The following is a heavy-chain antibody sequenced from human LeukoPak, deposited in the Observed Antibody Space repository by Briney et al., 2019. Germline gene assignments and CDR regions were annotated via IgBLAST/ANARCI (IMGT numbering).Heavy chain of an antibody. CDR3: KWEPKY. Sequence: PGGSLRLSCAASGFTVNNKCMSWVRQAPGKGLDWVSVIYGGGSTHYADSVKGRFTISRDNSKNTLYLQMNSPRVEDTAVYYCKWEPKYWGQGTLVTVSS. CDR2: IYGGGST. V-gene: IGHV3-66*01. D-gene: IGHD1-26*01. CDR1: GFTVNNKC. J-gene: IGHJ4*02.